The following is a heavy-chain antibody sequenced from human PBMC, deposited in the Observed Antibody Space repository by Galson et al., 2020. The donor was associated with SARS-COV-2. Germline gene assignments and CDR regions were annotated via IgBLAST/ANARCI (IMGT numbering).Heavy chain of an antibody. J-gene: IGHJ4*02. V-gene: IGHV3-30*18. CDR1: GFTFSSFG. CDR2: ISNDGTNT. D-gene: IGHD3-10*01. Sequence: SCAASGFTFSSFGMHWVRQAPGKGLEWVAVISNDGTNTYYADSVKGRFTISRDNSKNTLYLQMNSLRVEDTAVYYCAKSLWFGELLSPFDYWGQGALVTVSS. CDR3: AKSLWFGELLSPFDY.